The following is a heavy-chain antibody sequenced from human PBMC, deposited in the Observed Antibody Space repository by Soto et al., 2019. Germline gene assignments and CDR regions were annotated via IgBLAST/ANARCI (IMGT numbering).Heavy chain of an antibody. CDR2: IYYSGST. D-gene: IGHD3-10*01. J-gene: IGHJ6*02. Sequence: QVQLQESGPGLVKPSQTLSLTCTVSGGSISSGGYYWSWIRQHPGKGLEWIGYIYYSGSTYYNPSLKRRVTISVDTSKNQFSLKLSSVTAADTAVYYGAREGTMVRGVIHYYYGMDVWGQGTTVTVSS. V-gene: IGHV4-31*03. CDR1: GGSISSGGYY. CDR3: AREGTMVRGVIHYYYGMDV.